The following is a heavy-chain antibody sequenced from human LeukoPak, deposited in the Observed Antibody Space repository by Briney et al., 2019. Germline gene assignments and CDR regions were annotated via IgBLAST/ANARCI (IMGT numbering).Heavy chain of an antibody. D-gene: IGHD6-19*01. CDR2: ISSSGGST. CDR3: AKFGSGWYYGASDI. Sequence: GESLRLSCAASGFTFSSYAMSWVRQAPGKGLEWVSGISSSGGSTYYADSVKGRFTISRDNSKNTLFLQTNSLRAEDTAVYYCAKFGSGWYYGASDIWGQGTMVTISS. CDR1: GFTFSSYA. V-gene: IGHV3-23*01. J-gene: IGHJ3*02.